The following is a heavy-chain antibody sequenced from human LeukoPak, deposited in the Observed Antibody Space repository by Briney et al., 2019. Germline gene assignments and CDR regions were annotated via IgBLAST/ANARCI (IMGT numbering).Heavy chain of an antibody. Sequence: GGSLRLSCAASGFTFSTYWMTWVRQAPGKGLEWVANIRQDGSEKYYVDSVKGRFSISRDNAKKSLYLQMNSLRAEDTAVYYCARDAKSTTIFGEVPNETTYYYYYYMDVWGKGTTVTVSS. CDR1: GFTFSTYW. J-gene: IGHJ6*03. D-gene: IGHD3-3*01. CDR2: IRQDGSEK. CDR3: ARDAKSTTIFGEVPNETTYYYYYYMDV. V-gene: IGHV3-7*01.